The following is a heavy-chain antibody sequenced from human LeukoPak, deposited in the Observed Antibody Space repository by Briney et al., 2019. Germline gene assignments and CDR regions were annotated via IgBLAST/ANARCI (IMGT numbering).Heavy chain of an antibody. V-gene: IGHV3-23*01. J-gene: IGHJ6*04. CDR3: AELGITMIGGV. CDR2: IGTSGGTT. Sequence: GGSLRLSCAASGFTFSSYAMTWVRQAPGKGLEWVSAIGTSGGTTHYADSVKGRFTISRDNAKNSLYLQMNSLRAEDTAVYYCAELGITMIGGVWGKGTTVTISS. D-gene: IGHD3-10*02. CDR1: GFTFSSYA.